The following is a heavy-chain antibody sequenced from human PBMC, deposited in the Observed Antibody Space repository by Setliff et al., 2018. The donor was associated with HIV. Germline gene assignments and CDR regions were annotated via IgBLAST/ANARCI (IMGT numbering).Heavy chain of an antibody. D-gene: IGHD6-13*01. CDR3: ARVGDTGSWYGGNYYYYCMDV. J-gene: IGHJ6*03. V-gene: IGHV1-69*13. CDR1: GGSFSSYA. Sequence: SVKVSCKASGGSFSSYAISWVRQAPGQGLEWMGGTIPFFGTANYAQKFQGRITITADESRSTSYMELSSLSSEDTAVYYCARVGDTGSWYGGNYYYYCMDVWGKGTTVTVSS. CDR2: TIPFFGTA.